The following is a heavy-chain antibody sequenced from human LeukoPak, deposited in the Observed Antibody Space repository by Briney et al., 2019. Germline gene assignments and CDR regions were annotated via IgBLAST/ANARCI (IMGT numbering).Heavy chain of an antibody. V-gene: IGHV4-39*01. Sequence: SETLSLTCTVSGGSISSGDYYWGWIRQPPGKGLEWIGSVYYSGRTYYNSSLKSRVTVSVDTSKNQFSLKLSSVTAADTAAYYCARHYYDTSGYYDYYYYIDVWGKGTTVTVSS. CDR1: GGSISSGDYY. CDR2: VYYSGRT. J-gene: IGHJ6*03. D-gene: IGHD3-22*01. CDR3: ARHYYDTSGYYDYYYYIDV.